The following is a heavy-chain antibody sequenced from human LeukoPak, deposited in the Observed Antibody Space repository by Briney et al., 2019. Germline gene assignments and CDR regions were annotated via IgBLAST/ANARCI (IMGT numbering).Heavy chain of an antibody. V-gene: IGHV4-30-2*01. CDR3: ARLKYSGCVDY. Sequence: SQTLSLTCAVSGGSISSGGYYWSWIRQPPGKGLEWIGEINHSGSTNYNPSLKSRVTISVDTSKNQFSLKLSSVTAADTAVYYCARLKYSGCVDYWGQGTLVTVSS. D-gene: IGHD5-12*01. CDR1: GGSISSGGYY. CDR2: INHSGST. J-gene: IGHJ4*02.